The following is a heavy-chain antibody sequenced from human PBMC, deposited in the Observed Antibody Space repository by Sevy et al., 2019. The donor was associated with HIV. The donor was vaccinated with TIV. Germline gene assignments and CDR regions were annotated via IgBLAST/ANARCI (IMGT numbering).Heavy chain of an antibody. Sequence: GGSLRLSCAASGFTFSSFFMSLVRQAPGKGLEWVANIKQDGSEKYYVDSVKGRFTISRDNARNSVYLQMNSLRAEDTGVYYCARDLTAPYYYYGMDVWGQGTMVTVSS. D-gene: IGHD1-20*01. CDR2: IKQDGSEK. CDR3: ARDLTAPYYYYGMDV. CDR1: GFTFSSFF. V-gene: IGHV3-7*01. J-gene: IGHJ6*02.